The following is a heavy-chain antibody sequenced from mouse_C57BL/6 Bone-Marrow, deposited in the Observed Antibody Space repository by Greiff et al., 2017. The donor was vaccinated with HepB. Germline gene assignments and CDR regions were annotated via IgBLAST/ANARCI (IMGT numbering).Heavy chain of an antibody. CDR2: IWSGGST. Sequence: VQLVESGPGLVQPSQSLSITCTVSGFSLTSYGVHWVRQSPGKGLEWLGVIWSGGSTAYNAAFISRLSISKDNSKSQVFFKMNSLRADDTAVYYCAREGIIITTVVARYFDVWGTGTTVTVSS. J-gene: IGHJ1*03. V-gene: IGHV2-2*01. CDR3: AREGIIITTVVARYFDV. CDR1: GFSLTSYG. D-gene: IGHD1-1*01.